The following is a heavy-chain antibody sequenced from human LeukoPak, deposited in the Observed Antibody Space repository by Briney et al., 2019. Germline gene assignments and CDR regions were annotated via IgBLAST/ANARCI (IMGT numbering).Heavy chain of an antibody. CDR3: ARNGIAAAVRPVNWFDP. CDR1: GGSFSGYY. Sequence: SETLSLTCAVYGGSFSGYYWSWIRQPPGKGLEWIGEINHSGSTNYNPSLKSRVTISVDTSKNQFSLKLSSVTAADTAVYYCARNGIAAAVRPVNWFDPWGQGTLVTVSS. J-gene: IGHJ5*02. CDR2: INHSGST. V-gene: IGHV4-34*01. D-gene: IGHD6-13*01.